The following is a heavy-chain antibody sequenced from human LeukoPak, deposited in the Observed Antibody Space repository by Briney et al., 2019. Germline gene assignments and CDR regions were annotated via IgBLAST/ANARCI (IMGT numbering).Heavy chain of an antibody. D-gene: IGHD3-16*01. Sequence: PSETLSLTCTVSGGSISSYYWTWIRQPPGKGLEYIGYIYYSGSTDYNPSLKSRVTISVDTSKNQFSLKLSSVTAADTAVYYCARSLGEYDYAYDHWGQGTLVTISS. CDR2: IYYSGST. V-gene: IGHV4-59*13. CDR1: GGSISSYY. CDR3: ARSLGEYDYAYDH. J-gene: IGHJ4*02.